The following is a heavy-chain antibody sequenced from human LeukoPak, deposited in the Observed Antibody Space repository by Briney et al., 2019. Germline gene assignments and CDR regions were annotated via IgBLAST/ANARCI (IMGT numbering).Heavy chain of an antibody. D-gene: IGHD3-10*01. Sequence: PGGSLRLSCAASGFTFSSYAMSWVRQAPGKGLEWVSAISGSGGSTYSADSVKGRFTISRDNSKNTLYLQMNSLRAEDTAVYHCVKVHSQYYLGDWGQGTLVTVSS. V-gene: IGHV3-23*01. CDR1: GFTFSSYA. CDR2: ISGSGGST. CDR3: VKVHSQYYLGD. J-gene: IGHJ4*02.